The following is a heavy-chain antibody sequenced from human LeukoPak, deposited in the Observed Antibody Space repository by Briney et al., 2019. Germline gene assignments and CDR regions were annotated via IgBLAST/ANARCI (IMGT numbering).Heavy chain of an antibody. V-gene: IGHV3-48*01. Sequence: GGSLRLSCAASGFTFSSYSMNWVRQAPGKGLEWVSYISSSSSTIYYADSVKGRFTISRDNAKNSLYLQMNSLRAEDTAVYYCARASTVTRRFWEYYYMDVWGKGTTVTISS. CDR2: ISSSSSTI. D-gene: IGHD4-17*01. CDR3: ARASTVTRRFWEYYYMDV. J-gene: IGHJ6*03. CDR1: GFTFSSYS.